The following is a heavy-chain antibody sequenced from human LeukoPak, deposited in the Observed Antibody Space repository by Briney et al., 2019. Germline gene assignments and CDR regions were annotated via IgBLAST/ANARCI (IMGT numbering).Heavy chain of an antibody. D-gene: IGHD2-15*01. V-gene: IGHV3-15*01. Sequence: GGSLRLSCAASGFTFNNPWMSWVRQAPGKGLEWVGRIKSKTDGGTPDYAAPVKGRFTISRDDSKNTLYLQMNSLKTEDTAVYYCTTEAGWSFYFDYWGQGTLVTVSS. CDR2: IKSKTDGGTP. CDR1: GFTFNNPW. CDR3: TTEAGWSFYFDY. J-gene: IGHJ4*02.